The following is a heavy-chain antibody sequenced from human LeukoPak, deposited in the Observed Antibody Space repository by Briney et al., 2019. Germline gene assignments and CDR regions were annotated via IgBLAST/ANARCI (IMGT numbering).Heavy chain of an antibody. J-gene: IGHJ4*02. CDR1: GYSFTSYW. V-gene: IGHV5-51*01. CDR2: IYPGDSDT. D-gene: IGHD6-19*01. Sequence: GESLQISCKGSGYSFTSYWIGWVRQMPGKGLEWMGIIYPGDSDTRYSPSFQGQVTISADKSISTAYLQWSSLKASDTAMYYCARQWLVSTSPFDYWGQGTLVTVSS. CDR3: ARQWLVSTSPFDY.